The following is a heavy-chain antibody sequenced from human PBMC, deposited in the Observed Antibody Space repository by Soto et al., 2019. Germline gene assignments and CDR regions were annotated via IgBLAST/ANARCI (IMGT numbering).Heavy chain of an antibody. CDR3: ARTTFYDVFTAYYSLFDY. D-gene: IGHD3-9*01. J-gene: IGHJ4*02. CDR2: ISDSGSS. CDR1: GGSISSGRFY. Sequence: QVQLQESGPGLVKPSQTLTLTCTVSGGSISSGRFYWSWIRQHPGKGLEWIGHISDSGSSYYNPSLESRVTISVDTSKNQFSLKLSAVTGADTAVYFCARTTFYDVFTAYYSLFDYWGQGTMVTVSS. V-gene: IGHV4-31*03.